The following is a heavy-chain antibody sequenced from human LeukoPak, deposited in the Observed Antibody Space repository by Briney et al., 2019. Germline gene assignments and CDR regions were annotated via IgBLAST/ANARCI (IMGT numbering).Heavy chain of an antibody. CDR1: GYTFTGYY. J-gene: IGHJ4*02. V-gene: IGHV1-2*02. CDR3: ARAVSQYDSSGYYSY. CDR2: INPNSGGT. Sequence: GASVKVSCKASGYTFTGYYMHWVRQAPGRGLEWMGWINPNSGGTNYAQKFQGRVTMTRDTSISTAYMELSRLRSDDTAVYYCARAVSQYDSSGYYSYWGQGTLVTVSS. D-gene: IGHD3-22*01.